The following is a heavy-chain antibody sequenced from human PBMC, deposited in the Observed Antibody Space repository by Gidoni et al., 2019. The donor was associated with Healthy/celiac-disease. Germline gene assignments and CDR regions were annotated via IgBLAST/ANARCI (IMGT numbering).Heavy chain of an antibody. Sequence: QLQLVQSGAEVKKPGPSVKVSCQASGYTFTGYYMHWVRQAPGHGLEWMGWTNRHSGGTNFAQKFQGWVTMTRDTTISAAYMELSRLGSDGTAVYYCARDRGIAVAGTAGYYGMDVWGQGTTVTVSS. CDR1: GYTFTGYY. J-gene: IGHJ6*02. D-gene: IGHD6-19*01. V-gene: IGHV1-2*04. CDR3: ARDRGIAVAGTAGYYGMDV. CDR2: TNRHSGGT.